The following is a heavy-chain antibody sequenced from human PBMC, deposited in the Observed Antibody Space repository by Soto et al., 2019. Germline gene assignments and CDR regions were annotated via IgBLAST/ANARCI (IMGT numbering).Heavy chain of an antibody. CDR2: IYYSGST. D-gene: IGHD3-3*01. CDR3: ARVVIETRHDFWSGWTSPTGGPLLDP. CDR1: GGSISSGGYY. J-gene: IGHJ5*02. V-gene: IGHV4-31*03. Sequence: SETLSLTCTVSGGSISSGGYYWSWIRQHPGKGLEWIGYIYYSGSTYYNPSLKSRVTISVDTSKNQFSLKLSSVTAADTAVYYCARVVIETRHDFWSGWTSPTGGPLLDPWGQGTLVTVSS.